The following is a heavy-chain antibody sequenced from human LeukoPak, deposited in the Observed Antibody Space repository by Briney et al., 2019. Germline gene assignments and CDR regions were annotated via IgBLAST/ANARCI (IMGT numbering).Heavy chain of an antibody. CDR2: IYSGGST. CDR3: ARASYYYYGMDV. CDR1: GFTVSNNY. J-gene: IGHJ6*02. V-gene: IGHV3-53*01. Sequence: GGSLRLSCAASGFTVSNNYMSWVRQAPGKGLEWVSVIYSGGSTYYADSVKGRFTISRDNSKNTLYLQMNSLRAEDTAVYYCARASYYYYGMDVWGQGTTVTVSS.